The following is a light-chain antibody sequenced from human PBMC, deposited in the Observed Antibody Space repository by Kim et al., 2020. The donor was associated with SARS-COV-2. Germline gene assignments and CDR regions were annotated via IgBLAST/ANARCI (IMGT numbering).Light chain of an antibody. V-gene: IGLV3-1*01. CDR2: QDK. CDR1: ELGDRN. Sequence: SYELTQPPSVSVSPGQTATITCSGDELGDRNVCWYQQKSGQSPVLVIFQDKRRPSGIPERFSGSNSGNTATLTISGTQTLDEADYYCQAWDNRTAVFGGGTQLTVL. CDR3: QAWDNRTAV. J-gene: IGLJ3*02.